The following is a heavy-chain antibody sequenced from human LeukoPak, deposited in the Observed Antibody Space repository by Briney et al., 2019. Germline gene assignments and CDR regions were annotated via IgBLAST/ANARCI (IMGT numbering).Heavy chain of an antibody. V-gene: IGHV3-48*01. D-gene: IGHD1-26*01. J-gene: IGHJ4*02. CDR3: ARDRSGELLGGPFDY. Sequence: GGSLRLSCASSGFTFTSYSMNWVRQAPGKGLEWISYISSSSSTIYYADSVKGRFTISRDNSKNTLYLQMNSLRAEDTAVYYCARDRSGELLGGPFDYWGQGTLVTVSS. CDR1: GFTFTSYS. CDR2: ISSSSSTI.